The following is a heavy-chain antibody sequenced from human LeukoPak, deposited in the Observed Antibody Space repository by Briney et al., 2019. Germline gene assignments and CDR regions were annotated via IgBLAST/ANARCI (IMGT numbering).Heavy chain of an antibody. J-gene: IGHJ4*02. Sequence: PGRSLRLSCAASGFTFSSYAMHWVRQAPGKGLEWVAVISYDVRNKYYADSVKGRFTISRDNSKNTLYPQMNSLRAEDTAVYYCARDWEAAGYFDYWGQGTLVTVSS. CDR1: GFTFSSYA. CDR2: ISYDVRNK. CDR3: ARDWEAAGYFDY. V-gene: IGHV3-30*04. D-gene: IGHD6-25*01.